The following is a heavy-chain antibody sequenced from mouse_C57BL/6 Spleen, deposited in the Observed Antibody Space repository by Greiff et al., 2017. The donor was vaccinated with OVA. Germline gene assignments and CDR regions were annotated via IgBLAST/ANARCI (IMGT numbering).Heavy chain of an antibody. CDR2: INPSNGGT. Sequence: QVQLQQPGTELVKPGSSVKLSCKASGYTFTSYWMHWVKQRPGQGLEWIGNINPSNGGTNYNEKFKSKATLTVDKSSSTAYMQLSSLTSEDSAVYYCASITTVVAPFDYWGQGTTLTVSS. V-gene: IGHV1-53*01. CDR1: GYTFTSYW. CDR3: ASITTVVAPFDY. J-gene: IGHJ2*01. D-gene: IGHD1-1*01.